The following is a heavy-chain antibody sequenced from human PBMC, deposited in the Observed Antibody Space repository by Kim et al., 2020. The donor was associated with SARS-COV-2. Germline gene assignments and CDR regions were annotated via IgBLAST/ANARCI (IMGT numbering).Heavy chain of an antibody. Sequence: GGSLRLSCAASGASEFTFTSYDMTWVRQAPGQGPEWVSGFDAPSGNIYYADSVKGRFTISRDISRTTLYLQMNSLRTEDTATYDCAKDPGGSTNSWGQGTRVTVSS. CDR3: AKDPGGSTNS. CDR1: GASEFTFTSYD. J-gene: IGHJ4*02. D-gene: IGHD2-15*01. V-gene: IGHV3-23*01. CDR2: FDAPSGNI.